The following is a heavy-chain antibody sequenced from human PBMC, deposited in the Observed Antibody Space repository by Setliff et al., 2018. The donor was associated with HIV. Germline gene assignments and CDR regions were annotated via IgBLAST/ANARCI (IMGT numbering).Heavy chain of an antibody. CDR1: GGSISSGGYY. V-gene: IGHV4-61*08. CDR3: ARGYYDSNVYYFPGY. D-gene: IGHD3-22*01. Sequence: SETLSLTCTVSGGSISSGGYYWSWIRQHPGKGLEWIGYIYYSGSTNYNPSLKSRVTISVDTSKNQFSLKLSSVTAADTAIYYCARGYYDSNVYYFPGYWGQGTLVTVSS. J-gene: IGHJ4*02. CDR2: IYYSGST.